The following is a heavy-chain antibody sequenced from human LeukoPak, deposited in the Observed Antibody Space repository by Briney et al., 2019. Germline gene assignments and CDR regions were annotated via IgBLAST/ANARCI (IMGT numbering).Heavy chain of an antibody. CDR1: GFTFSSYA. CDR2: ISGSGGST. CDR3: AKDRVVVVPAAILDY. J-gene: IGHJ4*02. Sequence: GGSLRLSCAASGFTFSSYAMSWVRQAPGKGLEWVSAISGSGGSTYYADSVKGRFTISRDNSKNTLYLQMNSLRAEDAAVYYCAKDRVVVVPAAILDYWGQGTLVTVSS. D-gene: IGHD2-2*01. V-gene: IGHV3-23*01.